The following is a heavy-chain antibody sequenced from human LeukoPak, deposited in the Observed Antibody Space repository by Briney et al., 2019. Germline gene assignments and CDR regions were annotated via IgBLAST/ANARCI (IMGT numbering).Heavy chain of an antibody. CDR2: IIPILGIA. CDR1: GGIFSSYA. CDR3: ATGGKTGTSGDY. J-gene: IGHJ4*02. V-gene: IGHV1-69*04. D-gene: IGHD1-1*01. Sequence: SVKVSCKASGGIFSSYAISWVRQAPGQGLEWMGRIIPILGIANYAQKFQGRVTITADKSTSTAYMELSSLRSEDTAVYYCATGGKTGTSGDYWGQGTLVTVSS.